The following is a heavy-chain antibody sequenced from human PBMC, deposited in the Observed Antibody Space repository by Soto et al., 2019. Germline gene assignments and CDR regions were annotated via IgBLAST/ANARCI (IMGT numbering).Heavy chain of an antibody. CDR2: IKQDGSEK. J-gene: IGHJ4*02. V-gene: IGHV3-7*03. D-gene: IGHD5-12*01. CDR3: ARRGYSGYDPIFDY. CDR1: VFTFSSYW. Sequence: GPLRLSCAASVFTFSSYWMSWVRQAPGKGLEWVANIKQDGSEKYYVDSVKGRFTISRDNAKNSLYLQMNSLRAEDTAVYYCARRGYSGYDPIFDYWGQGTLVSVSS.